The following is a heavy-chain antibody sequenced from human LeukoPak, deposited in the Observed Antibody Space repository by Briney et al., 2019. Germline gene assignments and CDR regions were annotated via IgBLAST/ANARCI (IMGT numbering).Heavy chain of an antibody. CDR3: ARRNYYYYYMDV. J-gene: IGHJ6*03. V-gene: IGHV4-39*01. CDR2: IYYSGST. Sequence: SETLSLTCTVSGGSISSSSYYWGWIRQPPGKGLGWIGSIYYSGSTYYNPSLKSRVTISVDTSKNQFSLKLSSVTAADTAVYYCARRNYYYYYMDVWGKGTTVTVSS. CDR1: GGSISSSSYY.